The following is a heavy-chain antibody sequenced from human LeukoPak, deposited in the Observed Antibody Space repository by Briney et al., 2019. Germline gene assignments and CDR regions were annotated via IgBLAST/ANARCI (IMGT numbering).Heavy chain of an antibody. CDR2: IHHSGST. CDR3: ARVQSYAYGFDY. CDR1: GYSINSGYY. Sequence: SETLSLTCTVSGYSINSGYYWGWIRQPPGKGLEWIGSIHHSGSTYYNPALKSRVTISVDTSKKQFSLNLRSVTAADTAVYYCARVQSYAYGFDYWGQGTLVTVSS. V-gene: IGHV4-38-2*02. D-gene: IGHD1-26*01. J-gene: IGHJ4*02.